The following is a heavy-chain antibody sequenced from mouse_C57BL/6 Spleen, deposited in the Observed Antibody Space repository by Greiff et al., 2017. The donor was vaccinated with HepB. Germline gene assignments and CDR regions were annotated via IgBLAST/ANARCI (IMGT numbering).Heavy chain of an antibody. CDR2: IYPGDGDT. CDR3: ARFITTVGNAMDY. V-gene: IGHV1-80*01. Sequence: VQLQQSGAELVKPGASVKISCKASGYAFSSYWMNWVKQRPGKGLEWIGQIYPGDGDTNYNGKFKGKATLTADKSSGTAYMQLSSLTSEDSAVYFCARFITTVGNAMDYWGQGTSVTVSS. D-gene: IGHD1-1*01. J-gene: IGHJ4*01. CDR1: GYAFSSYW.